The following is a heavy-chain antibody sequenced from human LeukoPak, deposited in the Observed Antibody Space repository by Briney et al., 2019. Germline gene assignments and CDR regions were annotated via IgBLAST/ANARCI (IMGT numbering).Heavy chain of an antibody. Sequence: SETLSLTCAVYGGSFSGYYWGWIRQPPGKGLEWIGEINHSGSTNYNPSLKSRVTISVDTSKNQFSLKLSSVTAADTAVYYCARGRNYYDSNGYSDYWGQGTLVTVSS. J-gene: IGHJ4*02. V-gene: IGHV4-34*01. CDR1: GGSFSGYY. CDR2: INHSGST. CDR3: ARGRNYYDSNGYSDY. D-gene: IGHD3-22*01.